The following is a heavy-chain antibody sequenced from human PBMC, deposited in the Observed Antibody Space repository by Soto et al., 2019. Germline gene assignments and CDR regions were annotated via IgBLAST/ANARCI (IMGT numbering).Heavy chain of an antibody. V-gene: IGHV4-39*07. J-gene: IGHJ6*02. CDR3: ARGQALSNYYYGMDV. Sequence: SETLSLTCTVSGDSISSSRYHWGWIRQPPGKGLEWIAYIYYSGNTHYNPSLRSRVTLSVDMSQNQFSLNLTSVTAADTAVYYCARGQALSNYYYGMDVWGQGTTVTVSS. CDR1: GDSISSSRYH. CDR2: IYYSGNT. D-gene: IGHD4-4*01.